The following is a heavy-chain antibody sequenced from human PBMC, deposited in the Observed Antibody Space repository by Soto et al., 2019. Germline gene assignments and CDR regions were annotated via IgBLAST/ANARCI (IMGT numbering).Heavy chain of an antibody. V-gene: IGHV3-33*01. Sequence: QVQLVESGGGVVQPGRSLRLSCAASGFTFSSYGMHWVRQAPGKGLEWVAVIWYDGSNKYYADSVKGRFTISGDNSKNTLYLQMNSLRAEDTAVYYCARDRWGDAFDIWGQGTMVTVSS. CDR1: GFTFSSYG. J-gene: IGHJ3*02. CDR2: IWYDGSNK. D-gene: IGHD1-26*01. CDR3: ARDRWGDAFDI.